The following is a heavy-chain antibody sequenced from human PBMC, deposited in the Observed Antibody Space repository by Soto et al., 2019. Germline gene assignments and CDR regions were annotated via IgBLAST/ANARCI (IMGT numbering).Heavy chain of an antibody. CDR3: AKNGQPPYYYYGMDV. J-gene: IGHJ6*02. V-gene: IGHV1-2*02. Sequence: ASVKVSCKASGYTFTGYYMHWVRQAPGQGLEWMGWINPKSGGTNYAQKFQGRVTMTVDTSTTTAFMELTSLTSDDRAVYYCAKNGQPPYYYYGMDVWGQGTTVTVSS. CDR1: GYTFTGYY. D-gene: IGHD2-8*01. CDR2: INPKSGGT.